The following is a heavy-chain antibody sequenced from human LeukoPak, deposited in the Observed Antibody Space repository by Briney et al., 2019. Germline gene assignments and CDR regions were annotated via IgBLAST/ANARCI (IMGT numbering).Heavy chain of an antibody. CDR1: GFTVSSNY. CDR3: ARERKTYYFDY. Sequence: PGGSLRLSCAASGFTVSSNYMSWVRQAPGKGLEWVSVIYSGGSTYYADSVKGRFTISRDNSKSTLYLQMNSLRAEDTAVYYCARERKTYYFDYWGQGTLVTVSS. J-gene: IGHJ4*02. V-gene: IGHV3-53*01. CDR2: IYSGGST.